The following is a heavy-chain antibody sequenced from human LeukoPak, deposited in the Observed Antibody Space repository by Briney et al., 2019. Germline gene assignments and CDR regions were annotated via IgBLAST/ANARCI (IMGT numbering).Heavy chain of an antibody. CDR1: GYTFTSYY. CDR2: INPSGGST. D-gene: IGHD2-2*01. CDR3: ARVDRRVVPAANYYYYGMDV. Sequence: ASVKVSCKASGYTFTSYYMHWVRQAPGQGLEWMGIINPSGGSTSYAQKFQGRVTMTRDTSTSTVYMELSSLRSEDTAVYYCARVDRRVVPAANYYYYGMDVWGQGTTVTVSS. J-gene: IGHJ6*02. V-gene: IGHV1-46*01.